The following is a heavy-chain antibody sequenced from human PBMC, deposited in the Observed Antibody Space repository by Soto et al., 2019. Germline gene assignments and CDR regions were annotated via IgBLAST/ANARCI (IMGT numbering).Heavy chain of an antibody. D-gene: IGHD1-20*01. CDR2: IVHTRST. CDR1: DGSISSGHW. Sequence: QVQLQESGPGLVKPSGTLSLTCVVSDGSISSGHWWSWVRQPPGEGLEWIGEIVHTRSTNYNPSLESRVTISIDKPKNQFSLQLSSITAADTAVYYCGRNAAYNIDSWGQGTLVTVSS. CDR3: GRNAAYNIDS. V-gene: IGHV4-4*02. J-gene: IGHJ5*02.